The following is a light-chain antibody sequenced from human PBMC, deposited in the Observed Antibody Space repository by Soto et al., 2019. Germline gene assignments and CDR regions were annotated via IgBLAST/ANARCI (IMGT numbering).Light chain of an antibody. J-gene: IGLJ1*01. Sequence: SVLTQPPSVSGAPGQRVTISCTGSSSNIGAHYDVHWYQQLPGTAPKLLIYGNSNRPSGVPDRFSGSKSGTSASLAITGLQAEDEADYYCQSYDTNMNGYVFGTGTKGNVL. CDR1: SSNIGAHYD. V-gene: IGLV1-40*01. CDR2: GNS. CDR3: QSYDTNMNGYV.